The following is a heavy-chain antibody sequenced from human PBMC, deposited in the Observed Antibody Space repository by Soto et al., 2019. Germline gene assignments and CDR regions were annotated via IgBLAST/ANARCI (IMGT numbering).Heavy chain of an antibody. J-gene: IGHJ5*02. CDR1: GGSISSYD. Sequence: SETLSLTCTVSGGSISSYDWSWIRQPPGKGLEWIGYIYYSGSTNHNPSLKSRVTISVDTSKNQFSLKLSSVTAADTAVYYCARCSYGYLKTWFDPWGQGTLVTVSS. CDR3: ARCSYGYLKTWFDP. D-gene: IGHD5-18*01. V-gene: IGHV4-59*01. CDR2: IYYSGST.